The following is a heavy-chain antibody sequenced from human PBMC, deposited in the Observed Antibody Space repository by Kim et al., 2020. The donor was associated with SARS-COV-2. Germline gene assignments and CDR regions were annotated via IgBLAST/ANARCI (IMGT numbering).Heavy chain of an antibody. CDR1: GFTFSSYA. V-gene: IGHV3-23*01. CDR3: ARSMSNVNSFDF. Sequence: GGSLRLSCAPSGFTFSSYAMNWIRQAPGKGLECVSTIYGGGDWTYHADSVKGRFTVSRDNSKNTLYLQMNSLRAEDTAIYYCARSMSNVNSFDFWGQGILVTVSS. CDR2: IYGGGDWT. D-gene: IGHD3-10*02. J-gene: IGHJ4*02.